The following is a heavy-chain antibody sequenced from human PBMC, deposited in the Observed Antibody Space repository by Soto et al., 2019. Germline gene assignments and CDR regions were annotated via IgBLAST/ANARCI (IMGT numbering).Heavy chain of an antibody. CDR3: ARDQDVSNYHGMDV. Sequence: ASVKVSCKASGGTFSSYAISWVRQAPGQGLEWMGGIIPIFGTANYAQKFQGRVTVTADESTSTAYMELSSLRSEDTAVYYCARDQDVSNYHGMDVWGQGTTVTVSS. CDR1: GGTFSSYA. J-gene: IGHJ6*02. CDR2: IIPIFGTA. V-gene: IGHV1-69*13. D-gene: IGHD4-4*01.